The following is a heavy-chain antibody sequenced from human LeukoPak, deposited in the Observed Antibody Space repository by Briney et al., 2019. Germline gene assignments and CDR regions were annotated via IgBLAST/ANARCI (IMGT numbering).Heavy chain of an antibody. Sequence: KASETLSLTCTVSGVSISSGSYYWSWIRQPAGKGLEWIGRIYTSGSTNYNPSLKSRVTISVDTSKNQFSLKLSSVTAADTAVYYCARSRHDYWGQGTLVTVSS. J-gene: IGHJ4*02. CDR3: ARSRHDY. CDR2: IYTSGST. V-gene: IGHV4-61*02. CDR1: GVSISSGSYY.